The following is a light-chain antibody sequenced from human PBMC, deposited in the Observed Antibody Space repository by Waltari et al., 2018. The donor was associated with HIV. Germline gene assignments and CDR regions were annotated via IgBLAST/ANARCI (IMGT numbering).Light chain of an antibody. V-gene: IGKV3-15*01. CDR3: QQYNNWPRT. Sequence: EIVMTQSPATLSVSPGARATPSCRASPSVSSNLAWYQQKPGQAPRLLIYGASTRATGIPARFSGSGSGTEFTLTISSLQSEDFAVYYCQQYNNWPRTFGQGTKVEIK. CDR1: PSVSSN. CDR2: GAS. J-gene: IGKJ1*01.